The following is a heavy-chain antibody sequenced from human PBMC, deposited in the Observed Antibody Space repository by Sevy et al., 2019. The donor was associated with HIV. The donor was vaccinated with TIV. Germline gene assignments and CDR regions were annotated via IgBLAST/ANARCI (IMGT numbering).Heavy chain of an antibody. CDR3: ALEGCTRPHDY. J-gene: IGHJ4*02. CDR2: LSFGCGKI. D-gene: IGHD2-8*01. Sequence: GGSLRLSCAASGFAFYDYSMSWIRQAPGKGLEWVATLSFGCGKINYADSVKGRFTISRDNSKNSFYLRRDNLGVEDTVVYFCALEGCTRPHDYWGQGTRVTVSS. V-gene: IGHV3-23*01. CDR1: GFAFYDYS.